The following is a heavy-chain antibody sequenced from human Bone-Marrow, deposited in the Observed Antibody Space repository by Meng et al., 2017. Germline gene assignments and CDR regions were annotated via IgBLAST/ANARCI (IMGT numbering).Heavy chain of an antibody. Sequence: LSLTCVVSGGSFSSYEMNWVRQAPGKGLEWVSYISSSGSTIYYADSVKGRFTISRDNAKNSLYLQMNSLRAEDTAVYYCASSRPMRGSYADWGQGTLVTVSS. CDR3: ASSRPMRGSYAD. V-gene: IGHV3-48*03. CDR2: ISSSGSTI. D-gene: IGHD1-26*01. CDR1: GGSFSSYE. J-gene: IGHJ4*02.